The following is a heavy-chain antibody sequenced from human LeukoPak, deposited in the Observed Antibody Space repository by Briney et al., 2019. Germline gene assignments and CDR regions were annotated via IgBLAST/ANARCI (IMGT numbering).Heavy chain of an antibody. CDR3: AGLGYSSGWYQQYYFDY. D-gene: IGHD6-19*01. J-gene: IGHJ4*02. CDR2: IYYSGST. CDR1: GGSISSSSYY. V-gene: IGHV4-39*01. Sequence: SETLSLTCTVSGGSISSSSYYWGWIRQPPGKGQEWIGSIYYSGSTYYNPPLKSRVTISVDTSKNQFSLKLSSVTAADTAVYYCAGLGYSSGWYQQYYFDYWGQGTLVTVSS.